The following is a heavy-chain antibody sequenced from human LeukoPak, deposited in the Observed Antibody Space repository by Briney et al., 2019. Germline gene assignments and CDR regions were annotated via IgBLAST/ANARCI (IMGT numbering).Heavy chain of an antibody. CDR2: INHSGST. J-gene: IGHJ4*02. Sequence: SETLSLTCAVYGGSFSGYYWSWIRQPPGKGLEWIGEINHSGSTNYNPSLKSRVTISVDTSKNQFSLKLSSVTAADTTVYYCARGPYGDYVDFDYWGQGTLVTVSS. V-gene: IGHV4-34*01. D-gene: IGHD4-17*01. CDR3: ARGPYGDYVDFDY. CDR1: GGSFSGYY.